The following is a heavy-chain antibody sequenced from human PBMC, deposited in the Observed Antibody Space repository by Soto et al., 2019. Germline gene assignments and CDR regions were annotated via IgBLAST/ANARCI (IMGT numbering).Heavy chain of an antibody. J-gene: IGHJ4*01. D-gene: IGHD3-10*01. CDR3: ARGYSGSGSPL. CDR2: ITSDGSST. V-gene: IGHV3-74*01. Sequence: GGSLRLSWAASGFTFSSYWMYWVRQAPGKGLMWVSRITSDGSSTTYADSVKGRFSISRDNAKNTLYLQMNSLRAEDTAVYYCARGYSGSGSPLWGQGTLVTVSS. CDR1: GFTFSSYW.